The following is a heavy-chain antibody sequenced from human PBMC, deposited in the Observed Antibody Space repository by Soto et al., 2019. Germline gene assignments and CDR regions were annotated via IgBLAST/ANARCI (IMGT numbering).Heavy chain of an antibody. J-gene: IGHJ4*02. CDR1: GFTFSSYS. CDR2: ISSSSSYI. V-gene: IGHV3-21*01. D-gene: IGHD6-13*01. Sequence: EVQLVESGGGLVKPGGSLRLSCAASGFTFSSYSMNWVRQAPGKGLEWVSSISSSSSYIYYADSVKGRFTISRDNAKNSLYLQMNSLRAEDTAVYYCARARVVAAAGQSSTDFAYWGQGTLVTVSS. CDR3: ARARVVAAAGQSSTDFAY.